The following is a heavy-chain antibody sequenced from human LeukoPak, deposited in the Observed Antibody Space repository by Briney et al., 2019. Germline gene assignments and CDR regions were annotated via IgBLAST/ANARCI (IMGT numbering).Heavy chain of an antibody. Sequence: SETLSLTCTVSGGSISSYYWSWIRQPPGKGLEWIGYIYTSGSTNYNPSLKSRVTISVDTSKNQFSLKLSSVTAADTAVYYCARHAGPLGGYSYGYSAFDIWGQGTMVTVSS. J-gene: IGHJ3*02. V-gene: IGHV4-4*09. CDR3: ARHAGPLGGYSYGYSAFDI. D-gene: IGHD5-18*01. CDR1: GGSISSYY. CDR2: IYTSGST.